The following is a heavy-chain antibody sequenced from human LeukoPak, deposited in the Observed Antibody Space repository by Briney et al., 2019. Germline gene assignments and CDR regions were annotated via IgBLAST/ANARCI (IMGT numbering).Heavy chain of an antibody. CDR2: TRAYNGNT. CDR1: GYTFTSYG. CDR3: ARVPYYYDSSGYYYPFDY. V-gene: IGHV1-18*01. Sequence: SGRLCCSAAGYTFTSYGISWVREAPGQGRGWMGWTRAYNGNTDYEQKLKGRVTMTTDTSTSTAYMELRRLRYDGTAVYYCARVPYYYDSSGYYYPFDYWGEGTLVTVSS. D-gene: IGHD3-22*01. J-gene: IGHJ4*02.